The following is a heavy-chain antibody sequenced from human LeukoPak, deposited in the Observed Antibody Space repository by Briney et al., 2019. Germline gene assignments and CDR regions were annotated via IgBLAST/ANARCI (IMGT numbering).Heavy chain of an antibody. D-gene: IGHD3-10*01. J-gene: IGHJ4*02. Sequence: PGGSLRLSCAASGFTFSSYGMHWVRQAPGKGLEWVTFIWYDGSNEYYADSVKGRFTISRDNSKNTLYLQMNSLRAEDTAVYYCAKGRAIWFGEGFDYWGQGTPVTVSS. V-gene: IGHV3-30*02. CDR1: GFTFSSYG. CDR3: AKGRAIWFGEGFDY. CDR2: IWYDGSNE.